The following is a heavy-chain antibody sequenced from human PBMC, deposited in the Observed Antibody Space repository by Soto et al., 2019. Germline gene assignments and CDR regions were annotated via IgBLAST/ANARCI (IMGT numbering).Heavy chain of an antibody. CDR3: ARGGIAAAAGPFDY. CDR2: INHSGST. J-gene: IGHJ4*02. D-gene: IGHD6-13*01. CDR1: GGSFSGYY. V-gene: IGHV4-34*01. Sequence: SETLSLTCAVYGGSFSGYYWSWIRQPPGKGLEWIGEINHSGSTNYNPSLKSRVTISVDTSKNQFSLKLSSVTAAGTAVYYCARGGIAAAAGPFDYWGQGTLVTVSS.